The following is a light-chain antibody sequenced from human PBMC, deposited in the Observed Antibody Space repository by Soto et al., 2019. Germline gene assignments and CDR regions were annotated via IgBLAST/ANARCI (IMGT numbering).Light chain of an antibody. V-gene: IGLV2-23*01. J-gene: IGLJ2*01. CDR2: EGS. CDR1: SSGVGSYNL. CDR3: CSYAGSSTYVV. Sequence: QSALTQPASVSGSPGQSITISCTGTSSGVGSYNLVSWYQQHPGKAPKLMIYEGSKRPSGVSNRFYGSKSGNTASLTISGLQAEDEADYYCCSYAGSSTYVVFGGGTEVTVL.